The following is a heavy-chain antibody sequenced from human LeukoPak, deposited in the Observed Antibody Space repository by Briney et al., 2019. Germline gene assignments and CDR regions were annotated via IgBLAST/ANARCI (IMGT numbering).Heavy chain of an antibody. V-gene: IGHV5-51*01. J-gene: IGHJ5*02. D-gene: IGHD3-3*01. CDR3: ARLGSEYYDFWSGYYPTSNWFDP. CDR2: IYPGDSDT. CDR1: GYSFTSYW. Sequence: GESLKISCKGSGYSFTSYWICWVRQMPGKGLEWMGIIYPGDSDTRYSRSFQGRVTISADKSISTAYLQWSSLKASDTAMYYCARLGSEYYDFWSGYYPTSNWFDPWGQGTLVTVSS.